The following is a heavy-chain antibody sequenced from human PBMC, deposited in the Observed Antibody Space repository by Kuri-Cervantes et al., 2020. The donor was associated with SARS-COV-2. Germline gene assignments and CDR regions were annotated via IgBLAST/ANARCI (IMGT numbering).Heavy chain of an antibody. D-gene: IGHD3-10*01. J-gene: IGHJ5*02. CDR3: ARDYGASGYNWFDP. V-gene: IGHV4-39*07. CDR1: VGSISSSSYY. CDR2: IYYSGST. Sequence: GSLRLSCTVSVGSISSSSYYWGWIRQPPGKGLEWIGSIYYSGSTYYNPSLKSRVTISVDTSKNQFSLKLSSVTAADTAVYYCARDYGASGYNWFDPWGQGTLVTVSS.